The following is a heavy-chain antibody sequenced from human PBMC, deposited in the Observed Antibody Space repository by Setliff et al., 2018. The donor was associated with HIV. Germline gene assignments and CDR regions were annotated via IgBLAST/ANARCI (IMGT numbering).Heavy chain of an antibody. CDR3: ARESRNDFWSGYYRTFDI. D-gene: IGHD3-3*01. J-gene: IGHJ3*02. CDR2: IYYSGST. V-gene: IGHV4-31*03. CDR1: GGSISSGGYY. Sequence: TLSLTCTVSGGSISSGGYYWSWIRQHPGKGLEWIGYIYYSGSTYYNPSLKGRVTISVDTSKNQFSLRLSSVTAADTAMYLRARESRNDFWSGYYRTFDIWGQGTMVTVSS.